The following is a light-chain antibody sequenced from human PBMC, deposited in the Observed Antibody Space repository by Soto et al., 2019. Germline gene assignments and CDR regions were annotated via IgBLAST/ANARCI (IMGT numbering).Light chain of an antibody. CDR3: LLSYNGPYV. J-gene: IGLJ1*01. CDR1: TGAVTNGHY. Sequence: VVTQEPSLTVSPGGTVTLTCGSSTGAVTNGHYPYWFQQKPGQAPRTLIYDTTNRHSWTPARFSGSLPGGKAAPTLSGAQPEDEAEYYCLLSYNGPYVFGTGTKVTVL. CDR2: DTT. V-gene: IGLV7-46*01.